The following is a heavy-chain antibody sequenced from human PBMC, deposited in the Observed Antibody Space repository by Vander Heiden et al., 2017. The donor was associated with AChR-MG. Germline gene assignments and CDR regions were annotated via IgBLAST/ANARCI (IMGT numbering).Heavy chain of an antibody. Sequence: QITLKESGPALVKPTQTLTLTCTFSGFSLSTTGGGVAWIRQPPGRAPEWLALVYWDDDKRYSPSLQSRLTIAKDTSRNQVVLTMSNMDPLDTATYYCARRRQTTYVFDVWGQGTVVTVSS. CDR3: ARRRQTTYVFDV. J-gene: IGHJ3*01. CDR1: GFSLSTTGGG. CDR2: VYWDDDK. V-gene: IGHV2-5*02. D-gene: IGHD4-17*01.